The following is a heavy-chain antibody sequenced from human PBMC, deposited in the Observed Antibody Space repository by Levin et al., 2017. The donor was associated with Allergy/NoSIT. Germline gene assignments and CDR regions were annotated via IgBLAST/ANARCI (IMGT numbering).Heavy chain of an antibody. D-gene: IGHD2-15*01. V-gene: IGHV3-33*01. CDR2: IWYDGSNK. J-gene: IGHJ5*02. CDR3: ARAEGYCSGGSCHEDHWFDP. CDR1: GFTFSSYG. Sequence: GGSLRLSCAASGFTFSSYGMHWVRQAPGKGLEWVAVIWYDGSNKYYADSVKGRFTISRDNSKNTLYLQMNSLRAEDTAVYYCARAEGYCSGGSCHEDHWFDPWGQGTLVTVSS.